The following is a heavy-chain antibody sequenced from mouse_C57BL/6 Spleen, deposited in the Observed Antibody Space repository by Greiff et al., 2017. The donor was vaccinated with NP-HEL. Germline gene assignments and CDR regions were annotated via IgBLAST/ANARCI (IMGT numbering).Heavy chain of an antibody. CDR3: ASSGSSSYWYFEV. Sequence: EVKLLESGPGLVKPSQSLSLTCSVTGYSITSGYYWNWIRQFPGNKLEWMGYISYDGSNNYNPSLKNRISITRDTSKNQFFLKLNSVTTEDTATYYCASSGSSSYWYFEVWGTGTTVTVSS. CDR2: ISYDGSN. J-gene: IGHJ1*03. CDR1: GYSITSGYY. V-gene: IGHV3-6*01. D-gene: IGHD1-1*01.